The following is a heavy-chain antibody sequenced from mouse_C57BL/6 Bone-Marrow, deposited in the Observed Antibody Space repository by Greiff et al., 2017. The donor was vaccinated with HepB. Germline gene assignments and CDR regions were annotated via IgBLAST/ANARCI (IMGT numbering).Heavy chain of an antibody. CDR2: IHPNSGSN. J-gene: IGHJ2*01. D-gene: IGHD1-1*01. V-gene: IGHV1-64*01. CDR1: GYTFTSYW. CDR3: AGITRLDY. Sequence: QVQLKQPGAELVKPGASVKLSCKASGYTFTSYWMHWVKQRPGQGLEWIGMIHPNSGSNNYNEKFKSKATLTVDKSSSTAYMQLSSLTSEDSAVYYCAGITRLDYWGQGTTLTVSS.